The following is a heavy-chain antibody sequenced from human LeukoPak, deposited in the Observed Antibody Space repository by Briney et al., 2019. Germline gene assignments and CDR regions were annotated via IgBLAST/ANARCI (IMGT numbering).Heavy chain of an antibody. D-gene: IGHD4-17*01. V-gene: IGHV4-61*02. CDR1: GGSISSGNYY. J-gene: IGHJ4*02. CDR2: FYTSGNS. Sequence: SETLSLTCIVSGGSISSGNYYWTWIRQPAGKGLEWIGRFYTSGNSYYNPSLKSRVTMSVDTSKNQFSLKLSSVTAADTAVYYCARLSTVTTSFDCWGQGTLVTVSS. CDR3: ARLSTVTTSFDC.